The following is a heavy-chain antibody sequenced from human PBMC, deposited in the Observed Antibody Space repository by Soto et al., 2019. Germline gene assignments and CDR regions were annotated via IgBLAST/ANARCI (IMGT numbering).Heavy chain of an antibody. CDR3: ARGITLPTPLDY. J-gene: IGHJ4*02. D-gene: IGHD1-20*01. CDR2: ISSSGTI. V-gene: IGHV3-11*04. CDR1: GFTFSDYD. Sequence: PGGSLRLSCAASGFTFSDYDMNWLRQAPGKGLEWVSYISSSGTIHYSDSVKGRFTITRDTSASTAYMELSSLRSEDTAVYYCARGITLPTPLDYWGQGTLVTVSS.